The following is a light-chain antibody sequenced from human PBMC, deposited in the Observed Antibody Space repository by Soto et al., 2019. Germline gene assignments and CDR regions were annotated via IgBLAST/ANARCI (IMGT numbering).Light chain of an antibody. CDR3: FSYTGSDTHLV. CDR1: SSDVGGYNY. J-gene: IGLJ3*02. CDR2: EVI. Sequence: QSALTQPASVSGSPGQSITISCTGSSSDVGGYNYVSWYQQHPGKAPKLMIYEVINRPSGVSSRFSGSKSGNTASLTISGLQAEDEADYHCFSYTGSDTHLVFGGGTQLTVL. V-gene: IGLV2-14*01.